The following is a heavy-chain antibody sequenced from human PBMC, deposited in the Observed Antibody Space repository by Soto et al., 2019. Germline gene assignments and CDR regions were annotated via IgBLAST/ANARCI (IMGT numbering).Heavy chain of an antibody. J-gene: IGHJ4*02. D-gene: IGHD6-13*01. CDR2: IDPSDSYT. CDR3: ARQYSSSWYESYYFDY. V-gene: IGHV5-10-1*01. CDR1: GYSFTSYW. Sequence: GESLKISCKGSGYSFTSYWISWVRQMTGKGLEWMGRIDPSDSYTNYSPSFQGHVTISADKSISTAYLQWSSLKASDAAMYYCARQYSSSWYESYYFDYWGQGTLVTVSS.